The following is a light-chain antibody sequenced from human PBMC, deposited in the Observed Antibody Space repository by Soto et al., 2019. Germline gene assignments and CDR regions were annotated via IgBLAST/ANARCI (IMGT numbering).Light chain of an antibody. CDR1: QSIARN. CDR3: QQYDGWPPIT. V-gene: IGKV3-15*01. J-gene: IGKJ4*01. Sequence: EIVMTQSPATLSVSPGERVTMSCRASQSIARNLAWYQQKPGQAPRLLIFGAYTRATGIPARFSGSGSGTEFTLTISSLQSVDFAVYYCQQYDGWPPITFGGGTKVEIK. CDR2: GAY.